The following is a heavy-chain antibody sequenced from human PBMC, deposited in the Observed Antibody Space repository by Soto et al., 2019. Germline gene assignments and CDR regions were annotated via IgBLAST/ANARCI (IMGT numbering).Heavy chain of an antibody. CDR3: ARQIYDSDTGPNFQYYFDS. CDR2: IDPSDSQT. D-gene: IGHD3-22*01. Sequence: HGESLKISCKGSGYSFAGYWITWVRQKPGKGLEWMGRIDPSDSQTYYSPSFRGHVTISVTKSITTVFLQWSSLRASDTAMYYCARQIYDSDTGPNFQYYFDSWGQGTPATVSS. CDR1: GYSFAGYW. J-gene: IGHJ4*02. V-gene: IGHV5-10-1*01.